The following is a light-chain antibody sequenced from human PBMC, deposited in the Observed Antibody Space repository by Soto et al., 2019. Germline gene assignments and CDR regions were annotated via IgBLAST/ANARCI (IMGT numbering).Light chain of an antibody. CDR3: QRYGSSPVT. CDR2: GAS. CDR1: QSVSSSY. Sequence: EIVLTQSPGTLSLSPGERATLSCRASQSVSSSYLAWYQQKPGQAPRLLIYGASSRATGIPDRFSGSGSGTAFTLTISRLEPEDFAVYYCQRYGSSPVTFGQGTKEEIK. V-gene: IGKV3-20*01. J-gene: IGKJ1*01.